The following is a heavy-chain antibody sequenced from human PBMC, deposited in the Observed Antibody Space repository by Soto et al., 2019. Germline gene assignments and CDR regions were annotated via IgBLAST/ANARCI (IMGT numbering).Heavy chain of an antibody. J-gene: IGHJ6*02. CDR3: ASQTPPYYYYYGMDV. CDR2: IYYSGST. V-gene: IGHV4-59*12. CDR1: GGSISSYY. Sequence: LSLTCTVSGGSISSYYWSWIRQPPGKGLEWIGDIYYSGSTNYNPSLKSRVTISVDTSKNQFSLKLSSVTAADTAVYYCASQTPPYYYYYGMDVWGQGTTVTVSS.